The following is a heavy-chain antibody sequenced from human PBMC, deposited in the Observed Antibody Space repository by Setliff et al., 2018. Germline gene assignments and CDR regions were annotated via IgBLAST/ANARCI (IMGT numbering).Heavy chain of an antibody. CDR1: GYTFSSYG. V-gene: IGHV1-18*04. J-gene: IGHJ4*02. Sequence: GASVKVSCKASGYTFSSYGITWVRQAPGQGLEWMGWINGHSGTTNYAQKFQDRVTMTIDTSTSTAYMELRSLRSDDTAVYYCARVMGDYGGYFDYWGQGTLVTVSS. D-gene: IGHD3-16*01. CDR3: ARVMGDYGGYFDY. CDR2: INGHSGTT.